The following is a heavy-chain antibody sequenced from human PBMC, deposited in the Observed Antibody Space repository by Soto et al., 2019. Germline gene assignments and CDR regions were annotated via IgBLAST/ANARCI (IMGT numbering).Heavy chain of an antibody. CDR3: ASEQLAVLRGVLDY. V-gene: IGHV3-30-3*01. CDR2: ISYDGSNK. Sequence: GGALRLSCAASGFTFSSYAMHWVRPAPGKGLEWVAVISYDGSNKYYADSVKGRFTISRDNSKNTLYLQMNSLRAADTAVYYCASEQLAVLRGVLDYWGQGTLVTVSS. J-gene: IGHJ4*02. CDR1: GFTFSSYA. D-gene: IGHD1-1*01.